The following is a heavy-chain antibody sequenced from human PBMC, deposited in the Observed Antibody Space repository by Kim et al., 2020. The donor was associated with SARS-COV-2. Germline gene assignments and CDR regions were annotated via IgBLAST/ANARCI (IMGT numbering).Heavy chain of an antibody. V-gene: IGHV3-23*01. Sequence: GGSLRLSCVASGFTFSSRAMSWVRQTPGKALEWVASINNGGNPYYADSVKGRFTVSRDIAKATLYRQMNSRRAEDTALYYCAKDHPSSGWPAFDSWGHGTPVTVSS. D-gene: IGHD6-19*01. CDR1: GFTFSSRA. CDR2: INNGGNP. J-gene: IGHJ4*01. CDR3: AKDHPSSGWPAFDS.